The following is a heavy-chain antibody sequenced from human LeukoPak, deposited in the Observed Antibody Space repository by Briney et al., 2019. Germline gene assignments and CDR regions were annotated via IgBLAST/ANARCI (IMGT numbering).Heavy chain of an antibody. D-gene: IGHD3-22*01. V-gene: IGHV3-23*01. CDR1: GFTFSSYA. J-gene: IGHJ4*02. CDR3: AKDLGGYPYYFDY. CDR2: ISGSGGST. Sequence: GGSLRVSCAASGFTFSSYAMSWVRQAQGKGLEWVSAISGSGGSTYYADSVKGRFTISRDNSKNTLYLQMNGLRAEDTAVYYCAKDLGGYPYYFDYWGQGTLVTVSS.